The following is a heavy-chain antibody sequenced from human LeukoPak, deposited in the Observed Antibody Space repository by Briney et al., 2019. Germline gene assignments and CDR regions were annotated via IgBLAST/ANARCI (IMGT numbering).Heavy chain of an antibody. V-gene: IGHV5-10-1*01. CDR3: ARHQLLGPCFKGVCSDAFDI. J-gene: IGHJ3*02. D-gene: IGHD2-8*01. CDR2: IDPSDSYT. Sequence: GESLKISCKGSGYRFTSCWISWVRQMPGKGLEWMGRIDPSDSYTNYSPSFQGHLTISADKSISTAYLQWSSLKASDTAMYYCARHQLLGPCFKGVCSDAFDIWGQGTMVTVSS. CDR1: GYRFTSCW.